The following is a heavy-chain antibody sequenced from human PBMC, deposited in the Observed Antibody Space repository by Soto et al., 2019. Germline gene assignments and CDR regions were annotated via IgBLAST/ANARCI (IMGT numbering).Heavy chain of an antibody. CDR2: ISGSGSNT. J-gene: IGHJ4*02. CDR1: GFTFRTYA. Sequence: EVQLLESGGGLVQPGGSLRLSCVASGFTFRTYAMTWVRQAPGKGLECVSSISGSGSNTHYADSVKGRFTISRDNSKDTVYLQMDSLRVEDTALYYCATNIRLDHWGLGTLITVSS. CDR3: ATNIRLDH. V-gene: IGHV3-23*01. D-gene: IGHD3-16*01.